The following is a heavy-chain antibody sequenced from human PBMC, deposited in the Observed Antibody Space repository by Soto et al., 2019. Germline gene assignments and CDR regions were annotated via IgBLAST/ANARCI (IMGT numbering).Heavy chain of an antibody. D-gene: IGHD3-10*01. Sequence: QVQLVESGGGVVQPGRSLRLSCAASGFTFSTYGMHWVRQAPYKGLEWVAGIWYDGSNKYYADSVKGRFTISRDNSKNTLYMQMNSLTAEDTAVCYWQRDTHYYCSGSYYRALAVWGQGTTVTVS. CDR2: IWYDGSNK. CDR1: GFTFSTYG. V-gene: IGHV3-33*01. CDR3: QRDTHYYCSGSYYRALAV. J-gene: IGHJ6*02.